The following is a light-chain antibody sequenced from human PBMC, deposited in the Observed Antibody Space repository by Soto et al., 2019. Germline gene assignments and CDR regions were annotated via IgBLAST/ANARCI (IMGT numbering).Light chain of an antibody. Sequence: DIQMTQSPSTLPASVGDRVTITCRASQSISNWLAWYQQKPGTAPELLVYAASSLQSGVPSRFSGSGYGTDFTLTISSLQPEDVATYYCQQSYTTPRTIGRGTKVDIK. CDR1: QSISNW. CDR3: QQSYTTPRT. J-gene: IGKJ1*01. CDR2: AAS. V-gene: IGKV1-39*01.